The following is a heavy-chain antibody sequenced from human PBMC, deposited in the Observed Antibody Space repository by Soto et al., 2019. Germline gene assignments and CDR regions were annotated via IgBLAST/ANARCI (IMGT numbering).Heavy chain of an antibody. D-gene: IGHD4-4*01. Sequence: GGSLRLSCAASGFTFSSYGMHWVRQAPGKGLEWVAVIWYDGSNKYYADSVKGRFTISRDNSKNTLYLQMNSLRAEDTAVYYCAREGAPSYDYSPTPRPNWFDPWGQGTLVTVSS. CDR3: AREGAPSYDYSPTPRPNWFDP. CDR2: IWYDGSNK. CDR1: GFTFSSYG. J-gene: IGHJ5*02. V-gene: IGHV3-33*01.